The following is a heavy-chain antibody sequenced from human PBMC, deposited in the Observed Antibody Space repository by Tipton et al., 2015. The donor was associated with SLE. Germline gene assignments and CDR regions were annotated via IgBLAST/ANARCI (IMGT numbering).Heavy chain of an antibody. J-gene: IGHJ6*03. CDR1: GFTFSNYY. CDR2: ISSSGTII. V-gene: IGHV3-11*01. CDR3: ARHPFYYYYMDV. Sequence: SLRLSCAASGFTFSNYYMSWIRQASGKGLEWVSYISSSGTIIYYADSVKGRFTVSRDSDSLYLQMNSLGVEDTAVYYCARHPFYYYYMDVWGRGTSVTVSS.